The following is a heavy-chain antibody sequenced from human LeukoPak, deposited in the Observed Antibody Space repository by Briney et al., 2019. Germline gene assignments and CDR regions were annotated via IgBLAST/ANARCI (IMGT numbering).Heavy chain of an antibody. CDR3: AGGGSIYYGMDV. J-gene: IGHJ6*02. CDR1: GDSITSNDFY. D-gene: IGHD6-13*01. Sequence: PSETLSLTCTVSGDSITSNDFYWGWIRQAPGKGLEWIGSIHYSGTTYYNPSLKSRVTISVDTSKRHFSLKLSSVTAADTAVYYCAGGGSIYYGMDVWGQGTTVTVSS. V-gene: IGHV4-39*07. CDR2: IHYSGTT.